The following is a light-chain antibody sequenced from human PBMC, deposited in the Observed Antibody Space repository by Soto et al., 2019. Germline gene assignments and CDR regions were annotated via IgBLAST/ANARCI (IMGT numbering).Light chain of an antibody. CDR3: AAWDDSLSGVV. Sequence: QSAVTQPPLVSGTPGQRVTIFCSGRRSNIGSNLVYWYQQLPGTAPKLLIFSNDQRPSGVPDRFSGSRSGTSASLAISGLRSEDEGDYYCAAWDDSLSGVVFGGGTKLTVL. CDR1: RSNIGSNL. CDR2: SND. V-gene: IGLV1-47*02. J-gene: IGLJ2*01.